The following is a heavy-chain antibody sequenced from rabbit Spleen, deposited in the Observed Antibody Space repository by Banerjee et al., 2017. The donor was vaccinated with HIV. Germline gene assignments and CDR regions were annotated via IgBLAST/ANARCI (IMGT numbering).Heavy chain of an antibody. J-gene: IGHJ4*01. V-gene: IGHV1S45*01. Sequence: QEQLEESGGDLVKPEGSLTLTCTASGFSFSSSYWICWVRQAPGEGLEWIACIDAGSSGSTYYASWAKGRFTISKTSSTTVTLQMTSLTAADTATYFCVRDQAGDADYGPYYLNLWGPGTLVTVS. CDR3: VRDQAGDADYGPYYLNL. D-gene: IGHD2-1*01. CDR1: GFSFSSSYW. CDR2: IDAGSSGST.